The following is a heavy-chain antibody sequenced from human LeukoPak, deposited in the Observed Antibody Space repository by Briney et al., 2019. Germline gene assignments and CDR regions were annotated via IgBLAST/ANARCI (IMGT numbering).Heavy chain of an antibody. CDR1: GFTFSSYS. J-gene: IGHJ4*02. CDR2: ISSSSSYI. V-gene: IGHV3-21*01. D-gene: IGHD3-22*01. CDR3: ARPYYYDSSGYYFDY. Sequence: GGSLRLSCAASGFTFSSYSMNWVRQAPGKGLEWGSSISSSSSYIYYADSVKGRFTISRDNAKNSLYLQMNSLRAEDTAVYYCARPYYYDSSGYYFDYWGQGTLVTVSS.